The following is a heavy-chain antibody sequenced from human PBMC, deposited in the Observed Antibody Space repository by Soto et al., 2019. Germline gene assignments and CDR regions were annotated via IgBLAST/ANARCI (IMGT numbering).Heavy chain of an antibody. CDR3: ARDGVGTTTYFGYFDY. V-gene: IGHV3-33*01. CDR2: TRHDGSNT. D-gene: IGHD1-26*01. Sequence: QVQLVESGGGVVQPGRSLRLSCAASGFTFSGYGMHWVRQAPGKGLEWVAVTRHDGSNTYYADSVRGRFTISRDNSNKMLCLQMNSLRAEDTAVYYCARDGVGTTTYFGYFDYWGQGTLVTVSS. CDR1: GFTFSGYG. J-gene: IGHJ4*02.